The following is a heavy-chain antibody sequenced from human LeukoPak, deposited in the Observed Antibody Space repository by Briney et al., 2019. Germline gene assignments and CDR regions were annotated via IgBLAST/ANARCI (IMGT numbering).Heavy chain of an antibody. V-gene: IGHV4-39*01. J-gene: IGHJ4*02. CDR2: IYYSGST. CDR3: ARHSRTYYDFWSGPQLPIYFDY. D-gene: IGHD3-3*01. CDR1: GGSISSSSYY. Sequence: PSETLSLTCTVSGGSISSSSYYWGWIRQPPVKGLEWIGSIYYSGSTYYNPSLKSRVTISVDTSKNQFSLKLSSVTAADTAVYYCARHSRTYYDFWSGPQLPIYFDYWGQGTLVTVSS.